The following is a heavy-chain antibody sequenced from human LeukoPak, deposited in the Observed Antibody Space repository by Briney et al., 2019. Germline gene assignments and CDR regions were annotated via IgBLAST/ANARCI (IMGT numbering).Heavy chain of an antibody. CDR1: GGSISSSNW. D-gene: IGHD3-3*01. J-gene: IGHJ4*02. CDR3: AREDYDFWSGLFDY. Sequence: SETLSLTCAVSGGSISSSNWWSWVRQPPGKGLEWIREIYHSGSTNYNPSLKSRVTISVDKSKNQFSLKLSSVTAADTAVYYCAREDYDFWSGLFDYWGQGTLVTVSS. V-gene: IGHV4-4*02. CDR2: IYHSGST.